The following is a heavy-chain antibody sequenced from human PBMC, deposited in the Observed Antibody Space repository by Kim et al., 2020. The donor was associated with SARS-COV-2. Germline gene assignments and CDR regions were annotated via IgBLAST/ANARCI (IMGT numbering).Heavy chain of an antibody. V-gene: IGHV3-9*01. Sequence: GGSLRLSCAASGFTFDDYAMHWVRQAPGKGLEWVSGISWNSGSIGYADSVKGRFTISRDNAKNSLYLQMNSLRAEDTALYYCATDNRLLWFGELLPDAF. J-gene: IGHJ3*01. CDR1: GFTFDDYA. D-gene: IGHD3-10*01. CDR3: ATDNRLLWFGELLPDAF. CDR2: ISWNSGSI.